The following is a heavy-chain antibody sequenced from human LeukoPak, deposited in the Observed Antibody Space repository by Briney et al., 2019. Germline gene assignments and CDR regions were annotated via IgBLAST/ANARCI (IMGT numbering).Heavy chain of an antibody. CDR2: ISYDGSNK. D-gene: IGHD6-13*01. Sequence: GGSLRLSCAASGFTFSSYGVHWVRQAPGKGLEWVAVISYDGSNKYYADSVKGRFTISRDNSKNTLYLQMNSLRAEDTAVYYCARDGAAGENDAFDIWGQGTMVTVSS. V-gene: IGHV3-30*03. CDR1: GFTFSSYG. CDR3: ARDGAAGENDAFDI. J-gene: IGHJ3*02.